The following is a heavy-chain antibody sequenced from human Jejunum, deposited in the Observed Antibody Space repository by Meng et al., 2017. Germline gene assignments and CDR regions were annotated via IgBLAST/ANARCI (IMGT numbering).Heavy chain of an antibody. CDR3: ARQYEYTFKY. CDR2: TYYRSQWYN. CDR1: GDSVSSGSTA. D-gene: IGHD3-16*01. Sequence: SQTLSLTCVISGDSVSSGSTAWHWIRQSPSRGLEWLGKTYYRSQWYNDDAVSVKSRLTNNPDTSQNQFCLQLISVSPEDTAVYYCARQYEYTFKYWGQGTLVTVSS. V-gene: IGHV6-1*01. J-gene: IGHJ4*02.